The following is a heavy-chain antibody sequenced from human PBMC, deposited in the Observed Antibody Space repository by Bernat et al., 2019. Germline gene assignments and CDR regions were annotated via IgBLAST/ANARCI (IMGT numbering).Heavy chain of an antibody. D-gene: IGHD6-19*01. CDR3: ARGPVAGTGNDY. J-gene: IGHJ4*02. CDR2: IWYDGSNK. Sequence: QVQLVESGGGVVQPGRSLRLSCAASGFTFSSYGMHWVRQAPGKGLEWVAVIWYDGSNKYYAGSVKGRFTVSRDNSKNTLYLKMNSLRAEDTAVYYCARGPVAGTGNDYWGQGTLVTVSS. V-gene: IGHV3-33*01. CDR1: GFTFSSYG.